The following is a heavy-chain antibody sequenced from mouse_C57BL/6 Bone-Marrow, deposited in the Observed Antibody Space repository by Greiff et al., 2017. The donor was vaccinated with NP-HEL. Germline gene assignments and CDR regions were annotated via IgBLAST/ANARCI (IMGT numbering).Heavy chain of an antibody. CDR2: ISNGGGST. CDR1: GFTFSDYY. V-gene: IGHV5-12*01. CDR3: ARPPLFYGSSYDYAMDY. J-gene: IGHJ4*01. D-gene: IGHD1-1*01. Sequence: EVQRVESGGGLVQPGGSLKLSCAASGFTFSDYYMYWVRQTPEKRLEWVAYISNGGGSTYYPDTVKGRFTISRDNAKNTLYLQMSRLKSEDTAMYYCARPPLFYGSSYDYAMDYWGQGTSVTVSS.